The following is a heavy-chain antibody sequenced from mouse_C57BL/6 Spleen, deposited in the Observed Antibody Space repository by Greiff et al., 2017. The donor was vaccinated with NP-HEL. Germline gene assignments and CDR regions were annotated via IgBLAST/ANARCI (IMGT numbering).Heavy chain of an antibody. V-gene: IGHV1-4*01. CDR2: INPSSGYT. D-gene: IGHD1-1*01. Sequence: VQLQQSGAELARPGASVKMSCKASGYTFTSYTMHWVKQRPGQGLEWIGYINPSSGYTKYNQKFKDKATLTADKSSSTAYMQLSSLTSEDSAVYYCARAHYYGSFDYWGQGTTLTVSS. CDR1: GYTFTSYT. J-gene: IGHJ2*01. CDR3: ARAHYYGSFDY.